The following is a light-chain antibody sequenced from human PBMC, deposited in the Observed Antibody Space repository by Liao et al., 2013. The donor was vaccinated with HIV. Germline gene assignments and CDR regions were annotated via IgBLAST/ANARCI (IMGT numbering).Light chain of an antibody. CDR2: YDS. Sequence: SYELTQPPSVSVAPGKTATMTCGGDKIGGKSVHWYQQKPGQAPVLVIYYDSDRPSGIPERFSGSNSGNMATLTISRVEAGDEADYYCQVWDSSSDHWVFGGGTKLTVL. V-gene: IGLV3-21*04. CDR1: KIGGKS. J-gene: IGLJ3*02. CDR3: QVWDSSSDHWV.